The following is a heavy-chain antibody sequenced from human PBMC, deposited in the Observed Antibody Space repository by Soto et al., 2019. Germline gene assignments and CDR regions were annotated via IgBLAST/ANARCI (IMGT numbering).Heavy chain of an antibody. D-gene: IGHD6-19*01. CDR2: IYYSGNT. CDR3: AGGVAVAGTPRSDYFDC. CDR1: GGSISSYY. Sequence: SETLSLTCTVSGGSISSYYWSWIRQPPGKGLEWIGYIYYSGNTNYNPSLKSRVTISVDTSKNQFSLKLNSVTAADTAVYYCAGGVAVAGTPRSDYFDCWGQGTPVTVSS. V-gene: IGHV4-59*01. J-gene: IGHJ4*02.